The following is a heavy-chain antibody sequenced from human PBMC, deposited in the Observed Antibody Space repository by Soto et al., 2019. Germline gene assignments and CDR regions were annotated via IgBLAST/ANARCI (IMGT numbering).Heavy chain of an antibody. V-gene: IGHV4-31*03. CDR2: IYYSGST. D-gene: IGHD3-16*02. CDR1: GGSISTGGYY. Sequence: QVQLQESGPGLVKPSQTLSLTCTVSGGSISTGGYYWTWIRQHPGKGLEWIGYIYYSGSTYYNPSLQSRVTISVDTSKNQFSLKLSSVTAADTAVYYCARGLSLTLFDNWGQGTLVTVSS. CDR3: ARGLSLTLFDN. J-gene: IGHJ4*02.